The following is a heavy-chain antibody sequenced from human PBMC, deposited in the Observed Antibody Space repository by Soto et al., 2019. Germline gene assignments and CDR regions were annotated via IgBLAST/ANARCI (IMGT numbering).Heavy chain of an antibody. V-gene: IGHV4-59*01. CDR2: IYYSGST. CDR1: GGSISSYY. J-gene: IGHJ5*02. D-gene: IGHD3-3*01. CDR3: AREGYDFWSGYYKYNWFDP. Sequence: SETLSLTCTVSGGSISSYYWSWIRQPPGKGLEWIGYIYYSGSTNYNPSLKSRVTISVDTSKNQFSLKLSSVTAADTAVYYCAREGYDFWSGYYKYNWFDPWGQGTLVTVSS.